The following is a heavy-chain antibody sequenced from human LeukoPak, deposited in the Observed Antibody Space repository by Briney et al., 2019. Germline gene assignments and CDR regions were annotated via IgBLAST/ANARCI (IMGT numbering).Heavy chain of an antibody. CDR1: ADSFSSHY. J-gene: IGHJ3*02. CDR2: ISYIGST. CDR3: ARDLVTVTKGFDI. Sequence: SETLSLTCAVPADSFSSHYWTWIRQPPGKGLEWIGYISYIGSTNYNPSLKSRVTISIDTSKNQFSLKLSSVTTADTAVYYCARDLVTVTKGFDIWGQGTMVSVSS. D-gene: IGHD4-17*01. V-gene: IGHV4-59*11.